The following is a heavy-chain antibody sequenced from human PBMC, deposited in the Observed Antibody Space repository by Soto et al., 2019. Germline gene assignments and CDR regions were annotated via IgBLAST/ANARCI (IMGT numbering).Heavy chain of an antibody. CDR2: IVVGSGNT. D-gene: IGHD5-12*01. J-gene: IGHJ6*03. V-gene: IGHV1-58*02. CDR3: AAVPRYSGYDPYYYYMDV. CDR1: GFTFTSSA. Sequence: ASVKVSCKASGFTFTSSAMQWVRQARGQRLEWIGWIVVGSGNTNYAQKFQERVTITRDMSTSTAYMELSSLRSEDTAVYYCAAVPRYSGYDPYYYYMDVWGKGTTVTVSS.